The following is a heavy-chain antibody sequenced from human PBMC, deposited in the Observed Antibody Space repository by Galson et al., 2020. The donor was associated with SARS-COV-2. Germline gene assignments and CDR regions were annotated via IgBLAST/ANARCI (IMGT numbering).Heavy chain of an antibody. CDR3: ARGLHSSSPYYYYYMDV. Sequence: SETLSLTCAVYGGSFSGYYWSWIRQPPGTGLEWIGELNHSGSTNYNPPLKSRVTISVDTSKNQFSLKLSSVTAADTAVYYCARGLHSSSPYYYYYMDVWGKGTTVTVSS. J-gene: IGHJ6*03. CDR2: LNHSGST. D-gene: IGHD6-13*01. V-gene: IGHV4-34*01. CDR1: GGSFSGYY.